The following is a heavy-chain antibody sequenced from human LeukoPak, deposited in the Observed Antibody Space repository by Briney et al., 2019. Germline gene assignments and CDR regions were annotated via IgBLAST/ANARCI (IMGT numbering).Heavy chain of an antibody. CDR3: ARKGRAFDL. J-gene: IGHJ3*01. V-gene: IGHV3-48*03. CDR1: TFTFSNYE. Sequence: GGSLRLSCAASTFTFSNYEMNWVRQAPGKGLEWISYISRSGSTIYYADSVKGRFTISRDSSKNTLYLQMNSLTAEDTAVYYCARKGRAFDLWGQGTMVTVSS. D-gene: IGHD3-10*01. CDR2: ISRSGSTI.